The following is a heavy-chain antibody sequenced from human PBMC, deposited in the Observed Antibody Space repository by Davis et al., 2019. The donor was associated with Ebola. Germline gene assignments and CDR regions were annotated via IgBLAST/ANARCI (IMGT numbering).Heavy chain of an antibody. V-gene: IGHV5-51*01. J-gene: IGHJ4*02. D-gene: IGHD3-3*01. Sequence: GESLKISCKDSGYTFTSYWIGWVRQMPGKGLEWMGIIYPGDSDTRYSPSFRGQVTISVDKSISTAYLQWGSLKASDTAMYYCARSPAPYDFWTGYPYYFDHWGQGTLVTVSS. CDR2: IYPGDSDT. CDR3: ARSPAPYDFWTGYPYYFDH. CDR1: GYTFTSYW.